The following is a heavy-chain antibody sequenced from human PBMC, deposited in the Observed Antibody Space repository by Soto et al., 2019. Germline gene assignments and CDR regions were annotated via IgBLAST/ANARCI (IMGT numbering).Heavy chain of an antibody. J-gene: IGHJ3*02. CDR1: GYTFTSYA. Sequence: ASVKVSCKASGYTFTSYAMHWVRQAPGQRLEWMGWINAGNGNTKYSQKFQGRVTITRDTSASTAYMELSSMRSEDTAVYYCARDRAIVVVPAATRDAFDIWGQGTMVTVSS. CDR3: ARDRAIVVVPAATRDAFDI. D-gene: IGHD2-2*01. CDR2: INAGNGNT. V-gene: IGHV1-3*01.